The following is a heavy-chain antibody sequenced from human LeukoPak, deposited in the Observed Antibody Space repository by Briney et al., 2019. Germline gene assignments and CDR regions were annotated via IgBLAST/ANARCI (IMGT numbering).Heavy chain of an antibody. CDR1: GFTFDDYA. Sequence: GGSLRLSCAASGFTFDDYAMHWVRQAPGKGLEWVSGISWNSGSMGYADSVKGRFTISRDNAKNSLYLQMSSLRPDDTALYYCAREVGGWYGGDYYYYGMDVWGQGTTVTVSS. D-gene: IGHD6-19*01. V-gene: IGHV3-9*01. CDR3: AREVGGWYGGDYYYYGMDV. J-gene: IGHJ6*02. CDR2: ISWNSGSM.